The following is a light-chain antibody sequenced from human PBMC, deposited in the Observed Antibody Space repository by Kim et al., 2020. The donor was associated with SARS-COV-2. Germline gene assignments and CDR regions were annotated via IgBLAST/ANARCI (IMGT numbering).Light chain of an antibody. Sequence: DIQMTQSPSSLSASVGDRVTITCQASQAITRHLNWYQQKPGKAPKLLIYDASNLEIGVPSRFSGSASGTDFTFTISSLQPEDIASYYSQQYDNLPFTFGPGTRVDIK. J-gene: IGKJ3*01. CDR1: QAITRH. V-gene: IGKV1-33*01. CDR3: QQYDNLPFT. CDR2: DAS.